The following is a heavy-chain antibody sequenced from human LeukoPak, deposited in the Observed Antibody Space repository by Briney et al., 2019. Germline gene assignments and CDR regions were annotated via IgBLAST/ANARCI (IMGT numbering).Heavy chain of an antibody. Sequence: GGSLRLSCAASGFTFSSHAMSWVRQAPGKGLEWVSAISGSGGSTYYADSVKGRFTISRDNSKNTLYLQMNSLRAEDTAVYYCAKVPRPIAVAGTCDYWGQGTLVTVSS. CDR1: GFTFSSHA. D-gene: IGHD6-19*01. CDR3: AKVPRPIAVAGTCDY. CDR2: ISGSGGST. J-gene: IGHJ4*02. V-gene: IGHV3-23*01.